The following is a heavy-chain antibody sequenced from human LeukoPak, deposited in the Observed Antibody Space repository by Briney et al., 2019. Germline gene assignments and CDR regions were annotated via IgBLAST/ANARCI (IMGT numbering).Heavy chain of an antibody. D-gene: IGHD3-22*01. Sequence: GGSLRLSCAASGFTFSSYAMSWVRQAPGKGLEWVSAISGRGGSTYYADSVKGRFTISRDNSKNTLYLQMNSLRAEDTAVYYCAKDLHYYDSSGFDYWGQGTLVTVSS. CDR3: AKDLHYYDSSGFDY. V-gene: IGHV3-23*01. CDR1: GFTFSSYA. CDR2: ISGRGGST. J-gene: IGHJ4*02.